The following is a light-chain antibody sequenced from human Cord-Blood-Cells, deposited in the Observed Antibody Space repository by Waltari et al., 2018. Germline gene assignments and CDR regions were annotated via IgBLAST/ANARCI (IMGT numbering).Light chain of an antibody. J-gene: IGLJ2*01. Sequence: QSALTQPASVSWSPGPPTTISCTGTRTAVWIYNLISLYQQHPGKAPKLMIYDGSKRPSGVSNRFSGSKSGNTACLTISGRQAEDEADYYCCSYAGSSTFVVFGGGTKLTVL. CDR2: DGS. CDR3: CSYAGSSTFVV. CDR1: RTAVWIYNL. V-gene: IGLV2-23*03.